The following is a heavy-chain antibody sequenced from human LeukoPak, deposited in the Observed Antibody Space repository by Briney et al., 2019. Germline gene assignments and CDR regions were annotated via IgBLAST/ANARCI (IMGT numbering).Heavy chain of an antibody. Sequence: GRSLRLSCAASGFTFSSYGMHWVRQAPGKGLEWVAVIWYDGSNKYYADSVKGRFTISRDNSKNTLYLQMNSLRDEDTAVYFCARGLVGASGGGTFDYWGQGTLVAVSS. CDR2: IWYDGSNK. D-gene: IGHD1-26*01. J-gene: IGHJ4*02. CDR1: GFTFSSYG. CDR3: ARGLVGASGGGTFDY. V-gene: IGHV3-33*01.